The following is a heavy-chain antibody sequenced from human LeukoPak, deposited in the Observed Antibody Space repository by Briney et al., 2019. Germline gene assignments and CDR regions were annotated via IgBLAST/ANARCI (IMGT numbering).Heavy chain of an antibody. CDR2: IAFSGNT. D-gene: IGHD6-19*01. CDR3: ARSSAWSPFDY. J-gene: IGHJ4*02. V-gene: IGHV4-61*08. Sequence: SETLSLTCTVSGGSVSSDGCYWSWIRQPPGKGLEWIGYIAFSGNTNYNPSLKSRVTISLDTSEDQFSLKLSSVTATDTAVYYCARSSAWSPFDYWGQGTLVTVSS. CDR1: GGSVSSDGCY.